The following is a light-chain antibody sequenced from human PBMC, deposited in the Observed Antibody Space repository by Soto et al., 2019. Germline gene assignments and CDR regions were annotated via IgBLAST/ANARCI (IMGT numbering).Light chain of an antibody. CDR1: KLGDKY. CDR2: QDS. CDR3: QAWDSSTENV. J-gene: IGLJ1*01. V-gene: IGLV3-1*01. Sequence: SYELTQPPSVSVSPGQTASITCSADKLGDKYACWYQQKPGQSPVLVIYQDSKRPSGIPERFSGSNSGNTATLTISGTQAMDEADYYCQAWDSSTENVFGTGTKVTVL.